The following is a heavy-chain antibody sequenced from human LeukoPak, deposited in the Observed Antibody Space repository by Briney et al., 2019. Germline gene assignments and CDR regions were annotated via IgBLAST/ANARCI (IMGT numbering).Heavy chain of an antibody. CDR2: IYYSGST. Sequence: PSETLSLTCTVSGGSISSYYWSWIRQPPGKGLEWIGYIYYSGSTNYSPSLKSRVTISVDTSKNQFSLKLSSVTAADTAAYYCARDHSSSWFMYGMDVWGKGTTVTVSS. J-gene: IGHJ6*04. D-gene: IGHD6-13*01. V-gene: IGHV4-59*01. CDR3: ARDHSSSWFMYGMDV. CDR1: GGSISSYY.